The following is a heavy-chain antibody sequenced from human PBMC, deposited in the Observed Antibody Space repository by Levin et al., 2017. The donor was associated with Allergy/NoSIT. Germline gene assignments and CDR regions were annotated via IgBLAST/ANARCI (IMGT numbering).Heavy chain of an antibody. CDR2: SRNKAKSYTT. D-gene: IGHD6-13*01. J-gene: IGHJ2*01. Sequence: GESLKISCAASGFTFSDHYIDWVRQAPGKGLEWVGRSRNKAKSYTTEHTASVKGRFSVSRDDSKNSAYLQMNSLKTEDTAVYYCARASQQQLTHYFDRWGRGTLVTVSS. V-gene: IGHV3-72*01. CDR1: GFTFSDHY. CDR3: ARASQQQLTHYFDR.